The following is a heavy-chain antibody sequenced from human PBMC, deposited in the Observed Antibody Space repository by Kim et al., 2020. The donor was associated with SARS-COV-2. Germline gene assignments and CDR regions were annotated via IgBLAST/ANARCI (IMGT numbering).Heavy chain of an antibody. V-gene: IGHV3-30*04. CDR2: ISYDGSNK. D-gene: IGHD2-2*01. CDR1: GFTFSSYA. Sequence: GGSLRLSCAASGFTFSSYAMHWVRQAPGKGLEWVAVISYDGSNKYYADSVKGRFTISRDNSKNTLYLQMNSLRAEDTAVYYCARDFFLCNAPGIYYYYYVIDVWGQGTTVTVSS. CDR3: ARDFFLCNAPGIYYYYYVIDV. J-gene: IGHJ6*02.